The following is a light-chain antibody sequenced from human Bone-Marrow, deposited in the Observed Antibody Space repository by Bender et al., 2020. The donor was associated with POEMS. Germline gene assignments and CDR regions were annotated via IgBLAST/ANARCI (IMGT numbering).Light chain of an antibody. V-gene: IGLV2-14*01. CDR1: NNDVGDYNY. J-gene: IGLJ3*02. Sequence: QSALTQPASVSGSPGQSITISCTGTNNDVGDYNYVSWYQQHPGKAPKLILYEVTKRPSGVPDRFSASNSGNTATLTISRVEAGDEADYYCQVWERSSDHWVFGGGTKLTVL. CDR3: QVWERSSDHWV. CDR2: EVT.